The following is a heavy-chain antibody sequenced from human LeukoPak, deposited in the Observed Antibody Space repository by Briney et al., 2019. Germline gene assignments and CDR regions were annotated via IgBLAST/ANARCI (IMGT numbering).Heavy chain of an antibody. CDR1: GGSFSGYY. Sequence: SETLSLTCAVYGGSFSGYYWSWIRQPPGKGLEWIGEINHSGSTNYNPSLKSRVTISVDTSKNQFSLKLSSVTAADTAVYYCARHDVLRFLEWYPYGYYGMDVWGQGTTVTVSS. D-gene: IGHD3-3*01. J-gene: IGHJ6*02. V-gene: IGHV4-34*01. CDR2: INHSGST. CDR3: ARHDVLRFLEWYPYGYYGMDV.